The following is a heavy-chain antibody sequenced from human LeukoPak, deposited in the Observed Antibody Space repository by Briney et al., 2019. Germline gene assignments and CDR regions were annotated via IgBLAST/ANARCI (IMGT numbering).Heavy chain of an antibody. Sequence: GGSLRLSCAASGFTFSTCAMSWVRQAPGKGLEWVSGISGTTSGTYYADSVKGRFPISRDNSKNTLFLQVSSLRAEDTAVYYCAKVRTYFSHGLDVWGQGTTVTVSS. D-gene: IGHD1-14*01. J-gene: IGHJ6*02. V-gene: IGHV3-23*01. CDR2: ISGTTSGT. CDR3: AKVRTYFSHGLDV. CDR1: GFTFSTCA.